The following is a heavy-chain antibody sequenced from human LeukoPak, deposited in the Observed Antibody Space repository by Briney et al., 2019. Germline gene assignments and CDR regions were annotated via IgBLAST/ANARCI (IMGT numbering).Heavy chain of an antibody. D-gene: IGHD6-6*01. CDR3: ARERGQLALKGGAFDI. V-gene: IGHV1-2*02. J-gene: IGHJ3*02. CDR2: NNPNSGGT. CDR1: GYTFTGYY. Sequence: GASVKVSCKASGYTFTGYYMHWVRQAPGQGLEWMGWNNPNSGGTNYAQKFQGRVTMTRDTSISTAYMELSRLRSDDTAVYYCARERGQLALKGGAFDIWGQGTMVTVSS.